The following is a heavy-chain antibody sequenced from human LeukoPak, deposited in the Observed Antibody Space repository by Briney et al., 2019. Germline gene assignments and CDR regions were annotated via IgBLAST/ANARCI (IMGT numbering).Heavy chain of an antibody. Sequence: EASVKVSCKASGYTFTGYFIHWVRQAPGQGLEWMGWINPDSGGTNYAQKFQGWVTTTRDTSISTAYMELTRLKSDDTAVYYCARAGGNNGWLSFDYWGQGTLVTVSS. CDR3: ARAGGNNGWLSFDY. CDR1: GYTFTGYF. CDR2: INPDSGGT. J-gene: IGHJ4*02. V-gene: IGHV1-2*04. D-gene: IGHD1/OR15-1a*01.